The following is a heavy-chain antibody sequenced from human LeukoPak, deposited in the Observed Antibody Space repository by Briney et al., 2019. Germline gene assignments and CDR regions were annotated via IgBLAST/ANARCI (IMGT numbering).Heavy chain of an antibody. V-gene: IGHV3-20*04. CDR3: ARAASAGAYYYYYMDV. J-gene: IGHJ6*03. Sequence: GGSLRLSCAASGFTFDDYGMSWVRRAPGKGLEWVSGINWNGGSTGYADSVKGRFTISRDNAKNSLSLQMSSLRAEDTALYYCARAASAGAYYYYYMDVWGKGTTVTVSS. CDR1: GFTFDDYG. D-gene: IGHD6-13*01. CDR2: INWNGGST.